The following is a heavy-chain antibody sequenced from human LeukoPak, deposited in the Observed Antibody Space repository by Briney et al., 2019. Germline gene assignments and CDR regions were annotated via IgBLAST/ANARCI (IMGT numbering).Heavy chain of an antibody. D-gene: IGHD4-17*01. CDR2: IYYNGNT. CDR3: ARGRATVTYYYYYGMDV. V-gene: IGHV4-59*12. J-gene: IGHJ6*02. CDR1: DGSINSYY. Sequence: SETLSLTCSVSDGSINSYYWNWIRRPPGKGLEWIGYIYYNGNTNYSPSLKSRVTMSVDTSKNLFSLKLSSVTAADTAVYYCARGRATVTYYYYYGMDVWGQGTTVTVSS.